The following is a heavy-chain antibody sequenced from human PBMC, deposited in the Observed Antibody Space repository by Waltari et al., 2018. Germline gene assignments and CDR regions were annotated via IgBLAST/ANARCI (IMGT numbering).Heavy chain of an antibody. CDR1: GFTFSSYA. V-gene: IGHV3-23*01. D-gene: IGHD3-3*01. CDR2: ISGSGGST. Sequence: EVQLLESGGGLVQPGGSLRLSCAASGFTFSSYAMSWVRQAPGKGLEWVSAISGSGGSTYYADSVKGRFTISRDNSKNTLYLQMNSLRAEDTAVYYCAKDSAIITIFGVVIEGAFDIWGQGTMVTVSS. CDR3: AKDSAIITIFGVVIEGAFDI. J-gene: IGHJ3*02.